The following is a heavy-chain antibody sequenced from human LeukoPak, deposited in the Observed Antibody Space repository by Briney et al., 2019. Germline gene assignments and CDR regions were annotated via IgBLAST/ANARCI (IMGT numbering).Heavy chain of an antibody. D-gene: IGHD3-3*01. V-gene: IGHV3-23*01. CDR1: GFTFSSYA. Sequence: GGSLRLSCAASGFTFSSYAMSWVRQAPGKGLEWVSAISGSGGSTYYPYSVTGRFTISTHNSQNTLYLQMNSLRAEYTAVYYCAKAPLPSAFWSGYWKDYWGQGTLVTVSS. CDR3: AKAPLPSAFWSGYWKDY. CDR2: ISGSGGST. J-gene: IGHJ4*02.